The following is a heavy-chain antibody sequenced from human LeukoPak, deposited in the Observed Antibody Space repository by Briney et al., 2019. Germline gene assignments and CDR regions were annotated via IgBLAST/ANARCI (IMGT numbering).Heavy chain of an antibody. CDR2: IKQDGNEK. CDR1: GFTFSSYW. Sequence: GGSLRLSCAVSGFTFSSYWMGWVRQAPGKGLEWVANIKQDGNEKFYVDSVRDRFTISRDNAKSSLCLQMNSLRVEDTAVYYCARLWGYSYALDYWGQGTLVTVSS. CDR3: ARLWGYSYALDY. V-gene: IGHV3-7*01. D-gene: IGHD5-18*01. J-gene: IGHJ4*02.